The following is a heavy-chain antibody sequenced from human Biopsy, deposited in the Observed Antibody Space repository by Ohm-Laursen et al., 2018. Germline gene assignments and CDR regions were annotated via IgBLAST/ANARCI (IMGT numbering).Heavy chain of an antibody. Sequence: LSLTCAASGFRFDDYAMQWVRQAPGKGLEWVSGISWRSGTIGYADSVKGRFTVSRDNAKNSLFLQMNSLRVEDTALYYCVKSAYSSGFWEASDYWGQGTLVTVSS. J-gene: IGHJ4*02. CDR2: ISWRSGTI. D-gene: IGHD6-19*01. CDR3: VKSAYSSGFWEASDY. V-gene: IGHV3-9*01. CDR1: GFRFDDYA.